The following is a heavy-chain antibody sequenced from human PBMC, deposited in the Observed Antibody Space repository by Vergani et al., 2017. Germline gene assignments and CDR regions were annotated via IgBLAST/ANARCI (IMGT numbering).Heavy chain of an antibody. CDR1: GYTLTELS. CDR3: ATDAKYCSGGSCYSGLGYFDL. V-gene: IGHV1-24*01. J-gene: IGHJ2*01. D-gene: IGHD2-15*01. Sequence: QVQLVQSGAEVKKPGASVQVSCQVSGYTLTELSMHWVRQAPGQGLEWMGGFDPEDVETIYAQGFQGRVIMTEDTSTDTAYMELSSMRSEDTAVYYCATDAKYCSGGSCYSGLGYFDLWGRGTLVTVSS. CDR2: FDPEDVET.